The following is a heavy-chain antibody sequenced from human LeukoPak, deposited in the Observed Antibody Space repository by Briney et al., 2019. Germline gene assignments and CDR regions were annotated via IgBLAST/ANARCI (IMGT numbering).Heavy chain of an antibody. CDR2: IKSDGSST. CDR1: GFTFSSYW. V-gene: IGHV3-74*01. J-gene: IGHJ2*01. D-gene: IGHD3-9*01. CDR3: AKAMGWLTGQSGYFDL. Sequence: GGSLRLSCAASGFTFSSYWMHWVRQAPGKGLVRVSRIKSDGSSTNYADSVKGRFTISRDNAKNTLYLQMNSLRAEDTAVYYCAKAMGWLTGQSGYFDLWGRGTLVTVSS.